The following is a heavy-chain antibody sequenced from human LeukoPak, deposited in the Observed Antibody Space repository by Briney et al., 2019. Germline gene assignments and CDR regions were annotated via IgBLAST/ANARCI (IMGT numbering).Heavy chain of an antibody. CDR1: GFTFSSYA. Sequence: GGSLRLSCAASGFTFSSYAMSWVRQAPGKGLEWVSAISGSGGNTYYADSVKGRFTISRDNSKNTLYLQMNSLRAEDTAVYYCAKASYFGVVVWWGQGTLVTVSS. V-gene: IGHV3-23*01. D-gene: IGHD3-3*01. J-gene: IGHJ4*02. CDR3: AKASYFGVVVW. CDR2: ISGSGGNT.